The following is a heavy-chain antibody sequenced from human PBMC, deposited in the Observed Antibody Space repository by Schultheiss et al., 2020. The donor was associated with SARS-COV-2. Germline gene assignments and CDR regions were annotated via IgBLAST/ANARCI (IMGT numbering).Heavy chain of an antibody. CDR3: ARGVYCSSTSCPIPFDY. D-gene: IGHD2-2*01. V-gene: IGHV4-34*01. Sequence: SQTLSLTCTVYGGSFSGYYWRWIRQPPGKGLEWIGEINHSGSTNYNPSLKSRVTISVDTSKNQFSLKLSSVTAADTAVYYCARGVYCSSTSCPIPFDYWGQGTLVTVSS. CDR2: INHSGST. CDR1: GGSFSGYY. J-gene: IGHJ4*02.